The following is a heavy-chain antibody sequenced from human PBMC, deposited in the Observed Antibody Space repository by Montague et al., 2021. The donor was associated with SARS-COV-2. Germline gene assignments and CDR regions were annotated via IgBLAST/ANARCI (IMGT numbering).Heavy chain of an antibody. CDR2: IYYSGST. J-gene: IGHJ5*02. Sequence: SETLSLTCTVSGGSISSSSYYWGWIRQPPGKGLEWIGSIYYSGSTYYNPSLKSRDTISVDTSKNQFSLKLSSVTAADTAVYYCARHHPSITIFGVVTIGSWFDPWGQGTLVTVSS. CDR1: GGSISSSSYY. D-gene: IGHD3-3*01. CDR3: ARHHPSITIFGVVTIGSWFDP. V-gene: IGHV4-39*01.